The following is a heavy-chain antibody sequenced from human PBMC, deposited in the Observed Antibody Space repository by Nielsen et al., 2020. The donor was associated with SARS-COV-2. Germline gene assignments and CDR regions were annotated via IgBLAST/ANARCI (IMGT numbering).Heavy chain of an antibody. CDR2: ISGSGGST. CDR3: AKEWLNYDILTGFDY. Sequence: ETLSLTCTVSGGSINNYYWSWVRQAPGKGLEWVSAISGSGGSTYYADSVKGRFTISRDNSKNTLYLQMNSLRAEDTAVYYCAKEWLNYDILTGFDYWGQGTLVTVSS. J-gene: IGHJ4*02. V-gene: IGHV3-23*01. D-gene: IGHD3-9*01. CDR1: GGSINNYY.